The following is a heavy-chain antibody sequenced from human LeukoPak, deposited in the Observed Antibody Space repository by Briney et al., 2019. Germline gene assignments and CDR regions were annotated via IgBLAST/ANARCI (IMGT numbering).Heavy chain of an antibody. CDR2: IYHSGSP. Sequence: SETLSLTCAVSGGSISSNNWWGWVRQPPGKGLEWIGEIYHSGSPNYNPSLKSRVTISVDKSRNHFSLNLSSVTAADTAVYYCASGEPTNAEYFQHWGQGTLVTVSS. D-gene: IGHD1-14*01. CDR1: GGSISSNNW. V-gene: IGHV4-4*02. J-gene: IGHJ1*01. CDR3: ASGEPTNAEYFQH.